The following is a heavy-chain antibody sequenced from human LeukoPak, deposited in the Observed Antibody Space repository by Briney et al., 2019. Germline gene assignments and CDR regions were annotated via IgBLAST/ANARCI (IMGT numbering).Heavy chain of an antibody. CDR2: IYSDNT. Sequence: PSETLSLTCTISGGSISDYYWGWIRQPPGKGLEWVSFIYSDNTHYSDSVKGRFTISRDNSKNTLYLQMNSLRAEDTAVYYCARRAGAYSHPYDYWGQGTLVTVSS. V-gene: IGHV3-53*01. J-gene: IGHJ4*02. CDR1: GGSISDYY. CDR3: ARRAGAYSHPYDY. D-gene: IGHD4/OR15-4a*01.